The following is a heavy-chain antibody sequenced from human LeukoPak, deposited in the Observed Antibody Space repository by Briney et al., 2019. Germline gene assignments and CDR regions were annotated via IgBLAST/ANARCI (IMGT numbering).Heavy chain of an antibody. CDR1: GGSISSYY. V-gene: IGHV4-59*01. Sequence: SETLSLTCTVSGGSISSYYWSWIRQPPGKGLERIGYIYYSGSTNYNPSLKSRVTISVDTSKNQFSLKLSPVTAADTAVYYCAREVDSSSFDYWGQGTLVTVSS. D-gene: IGHD6-13*01. CDR2: IYYSGST. J-gene: IGHJ4*02. CDR3: AREVDSSSFDY.